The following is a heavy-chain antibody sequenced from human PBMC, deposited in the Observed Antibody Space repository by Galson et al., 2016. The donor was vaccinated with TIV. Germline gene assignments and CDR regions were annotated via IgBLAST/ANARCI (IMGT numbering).Heavy chain of an antibody. CDR1: GFSLRTSGMC. V-gene: IGHV2-70*11. J-gene: IGHJ6*02. Sequence: PALVKPTQTLTLTCTFSGFSLRTSGMCVSWVRQPPGKALEWLARIDWDDDKYYITSLKTRLTISKDTSKNQVVLTMTNMDPVDTATYYCAREVIPTATEGPFLPGMDVWGQGTTVTVSS. D-gene: IGHD2-2*01. CDR2: IDWDDDK. CDR3: AREVIPTATEGPFLPGMDV.